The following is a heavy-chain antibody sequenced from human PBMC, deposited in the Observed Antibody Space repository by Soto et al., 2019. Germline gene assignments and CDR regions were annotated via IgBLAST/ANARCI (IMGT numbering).Heavy chain of an antibody. CDR1: GLTFSNYW. D-gene: IGHD2-2*01. CDR2: INQDGSES. CDR3: ARPARECSSPGCAN. J-gene: IGHJ4*02. V-gene: IGHV3-7*01. Sequence: EVQLVESGGGLVQPGGSLRLSCVVSGLTFSNYWMSWVRQAPGKGLEWVANINQDGSESYYVDSVKGRFTISRANAKNSLYLQMTSLRAEDTAVYYCARPARECSSPGCANWGQGTLVTVSS.